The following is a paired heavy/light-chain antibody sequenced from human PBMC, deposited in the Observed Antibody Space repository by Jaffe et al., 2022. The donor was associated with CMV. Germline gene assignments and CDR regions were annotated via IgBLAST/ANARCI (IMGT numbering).Light chain of an antibody. V-gene: IGLV1-51*02. Sequence: QSVLTQPPSVSAAPGQKVTISCSGSSSNIGNNYVSWYQQLPGTAPKLLIYENNKRPSGIPDRFSGSKSGTSATLGITGLQTGDEADYYCGTWDSSLSAGQGIFGGGTKLTVL. CDR3: GTWDSSLSAGQGI. CDR1: SSNIGNNY. CDR2: ENN. J-gene: IGLJ2*01.
Heavy chain of an antibody. D-gene: IGHD3-3*01. CDR2: ISSSSSYI. Sequence: EVQLVESGGGLVKPGGSLRLSCAASGFTFSSYSMNWVRQAPGKGLEWVSSISSSSSYIYYADSVKGRFTISRDNAKNSLYLQLNSLRAEDTAVYYCARDGYYDFWSGYTDYYYGMDVWGQGTTVTVSS. CDR1: GFTFSSYS. J-gene: IGHJ6*02. V-gene: IGHV3-21*01. CDR3: ARDGYYDFWSGYTDYYYGMDV.